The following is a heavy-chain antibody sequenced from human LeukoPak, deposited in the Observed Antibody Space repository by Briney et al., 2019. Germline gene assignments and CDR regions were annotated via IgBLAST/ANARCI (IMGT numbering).Heavy chain of an antibody. CDR3: ATTLTNLLPRMYFTY. CDR2: ISDSGLGT. D-gene: IGHD2/OR15-2a*01. Sequence: PGGSLRLACVASGFTFSNYGMSWVRQAPGKGLEWVSVISDSGLGTYYADSVQGRFTISRDNSKNTLFLQLNSLRAEDTAVYYCATTLTNLLPRMYFTYWGQGTLVTVSS. CDR1: GFTFSNYG. V-gene: IGHV3-23*01. J-gene: IGHJ4*02.